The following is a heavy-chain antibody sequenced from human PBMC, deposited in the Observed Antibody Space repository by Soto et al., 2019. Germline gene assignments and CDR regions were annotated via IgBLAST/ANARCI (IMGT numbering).Heavy chain of an antibody. D-gene: IGHD2-2*01. CDR3: ARVRIPAAPEDYYYGMDV. CDR2: TYYSSKWYN. CDR1: GDSVSSNSAA. Sequence: SQTLSLTCAISGDSVSSNSAAWNLIRQFPSRGLELLGRTYYSSKWYNDYAVSVKSRITINPDTSKNQFSLQLNYVTPEDTAVYYCARVRIPAAPEDYYYGMDVWGQGTTVTVSS. V-gene: IGHV6-1*01. J-gene: IGHJ6*02.